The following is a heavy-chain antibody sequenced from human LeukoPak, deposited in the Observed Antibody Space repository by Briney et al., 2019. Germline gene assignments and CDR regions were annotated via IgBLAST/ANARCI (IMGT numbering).Heavy chain of an antibody. CDR3: APSGGATGGSYQGVLDY. CDR1: GYTFTSHA. CDR2: INTNTGNP. Sequence: ASVKVSCKASGYTFTSHAINWVRQAPGQGLEWMGWINTNTGNPTYAQGFTGRFVFSLDTSVSTAYLQISSLKAEDTAVYYCAPSGGATGGSYQGVLDYWGQGTLVTVSS. J-gene: IGHJ4*02. V-gene: IGHV7-4-1*02. D-gene: IGHD1-26*01.